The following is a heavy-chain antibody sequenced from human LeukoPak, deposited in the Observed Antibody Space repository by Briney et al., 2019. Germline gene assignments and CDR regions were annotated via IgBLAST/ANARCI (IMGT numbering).Heavy chain of an antibody. D-gene: IGHD5-18*01. V-gene: IGHV3-7*01. Sequence: GGSLRLSCAASGFTFSNYWMSWVRQAPGKGLEWVANIKQDGSEKYYVDSVNGRFTISRDNAKNSLYLQMNSLRPEDTAVYYCARAGGYSYGSQSFANNQHDAFDIWGQGTMVTVSS. J-gene: IGHJ3*02. CDR3: ARAGGYSYGSQSFANNQHDAFDI. CDR2: IKQDGSEK. CDR1: GFTFSNYW.